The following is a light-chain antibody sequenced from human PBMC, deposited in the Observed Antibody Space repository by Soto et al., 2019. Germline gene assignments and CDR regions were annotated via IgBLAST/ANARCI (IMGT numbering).Light chain of an antibody. V-gene: IGLV1-40*01. J-gene: IGLJ1*01. Sequence: QSVLTQPPSVSGAPGQRVTISCTGSSSNIGAGYDVHWYQQLPGTAPKLLIYGNSNRPSGVPDRFSGSTSVTSASLAITGLPAEDEADYYCQSYDSSQGGYVFGTGTKLTVL. CDR1: SSNIGAGYD. CDR2: GNS. CDR3: QSYDSSQGGYV.